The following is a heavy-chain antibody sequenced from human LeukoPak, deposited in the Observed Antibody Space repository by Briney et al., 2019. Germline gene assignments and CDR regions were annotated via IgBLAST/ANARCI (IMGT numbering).Heavy chain of an antibody. CDR2: IDWDDDK. CDR1: GFSLSTSGMR. Sequence: SGPTLVNPTQTLTLTCTFSGFSLSTSGMRVSWIRQPPGKALEWLARIDWDDDKFYSTSLKTRLTISKDTSKNRVVLTMTNMDPVDTATYYCARIRGYSYGYIFDYWGQGTLVTVSS. J-gene: IGHJ4*02. CDR3: ARIRGYSYGYIFDY. D-gene: IGHD5-18*01. V-gene: IGHV2-70*04.